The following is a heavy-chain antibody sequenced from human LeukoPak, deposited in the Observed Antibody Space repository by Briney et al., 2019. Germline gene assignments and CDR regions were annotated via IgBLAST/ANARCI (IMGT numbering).Heavy chain of an antibody. CDR3: ARDGNGLYNWNFSWFDP. V-gene: IGHV4-61*02. D-gene: IGHD1-7*01. CDR2: MHTRGST. J-gene: IGHJ5*02. Sequence: PSQTLSLPCTVSGGSIHSGSYYWSWIRQPAGKGLEWIGRMHTRGSTTYSPSLKSRVTISVDTSKNQYCLSLSSVTDAVAAVYLCARDGNGLYNWNFSWFDPWGQGTLVTVSS. CDR1: GGSIHSGSYY.